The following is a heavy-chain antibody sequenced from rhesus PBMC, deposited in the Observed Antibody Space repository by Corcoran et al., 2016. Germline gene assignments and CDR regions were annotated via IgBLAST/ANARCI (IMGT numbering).Heavy chain of an antibody. J-gene: IGHJ2*01. CDR2: ITYSGSP. D-gene: IGHD2-21*01. CDR1: GYSISRGYY. V-gene: IGHV4-122*02. Sequence: QVQLQESGPGLVKPSETLSLTCAVSGYSISRGYYWSWFRHPPGKGLEWIGYITYSGSPSYNPSLKSRVTISRDTSKNQFSLKLSSVTAADTAVYYCARGILYSNWYFDIWGPGTPITISS. CDR3: ARGILYSNWYFDI.